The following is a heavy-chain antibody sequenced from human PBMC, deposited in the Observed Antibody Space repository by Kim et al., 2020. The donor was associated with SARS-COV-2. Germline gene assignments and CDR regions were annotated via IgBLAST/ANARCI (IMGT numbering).Heavy chain of an antibody. CDR3: ARHDWFDP. V-gene: IGHV3-53*01. Sequence: GGSLRLSCEATGFTVSADHMSWVRQAPGKGLEWVSLLFSDRRTFYADFVKGRFTISRDDSRNTVYLEMNSLRPEDTATYYCARHDWFDPWGHGTQLTVSS. CDR1: GFTVSADH. CDR2: LFSDRRT. J-gene: IGHJ5*02.